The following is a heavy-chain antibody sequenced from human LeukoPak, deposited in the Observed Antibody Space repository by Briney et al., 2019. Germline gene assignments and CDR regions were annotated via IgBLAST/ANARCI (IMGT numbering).Heavy chain of an antibody. Sequence: SETLSLTCTVSGGSISSYYWSWIRQPAGKGLEWIGRIYTSGSTNYNPSLKSRVTMSVDTSKNQFSLKLSSVTAADTAVYYCARGMDISGYYALDYWGQGTLVTVSS. CDR1: GGSISSYY. V-gene: IGHV4-4*07. J-gene: IGHJ4*02. CDR2: IYTSGST. CDR3: ARGMDISGYYALDY. D-gene: IGHD3-22*01.